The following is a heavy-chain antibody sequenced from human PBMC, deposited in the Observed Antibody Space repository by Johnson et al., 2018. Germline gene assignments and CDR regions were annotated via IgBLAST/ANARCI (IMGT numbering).Heavy chain of an antibody. Sequence: VQLGQSGAEVTKPGESLKISCKGSGYSFTSYWIGWVRQMPGKGLEWMGIIYPGDSDTRYSPSFQGQVTISADKSISTAYLQWSSLKASDTAMYYCARPKGATMGYDAFDIWGQGTMVTGSS. CDR3: ARPKGATMGYDAFDI. V-gene: IGHV5-51*01. D-gene: IGHD5-12*01. CDR2: IYPGDSDT. CDR1: GYSFTSYW. J-gene: IGHJ3*02.